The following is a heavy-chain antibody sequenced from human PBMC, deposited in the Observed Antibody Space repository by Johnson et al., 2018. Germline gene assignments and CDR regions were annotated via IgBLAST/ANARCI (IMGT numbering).Heavy chain of an antibody. V-gene: IGHV4-30-4*01. Sequence: QVQLQESGPGLVKPSQTLSLTCPVSGVSVSNGDSYWSWFRQPPGEGLAWIGSGYDNGSTYSNPSLKSRLTISIHPSKNQFSLNRNSVTAADTAVYYCASSGSYSYYYYIDVWGQGTTVTVSS. CDR2: GYDNGST. D-gene: IGHD1-26*01. CDR1: GVSVSNGDSY. J-gene: IGHJ6*03. CDR3: ASSGSYSYYYYIDV.